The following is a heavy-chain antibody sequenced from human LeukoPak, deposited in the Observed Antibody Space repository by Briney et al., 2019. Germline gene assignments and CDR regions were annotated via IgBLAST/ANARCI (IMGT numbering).Heavy chain of an antibody. CDR2: ISGRSSHT. Sequence: PGGSLRHSCAPSGVTSSDYYRSWIRQAPEKGLGWVSYISGRSSHTEYADSVKGRFTISRDNAKNSLYLQMNSLRAEDTAVYYCARGSRTIELGDDYWGQGTLVTVSS. J-gene: IGHJ4*02. D-gene: IGHD5-24*01. V-gene: IGHV3-11*06. CDR1: GVTSSDYY. CDR3: ARGSRTIELGDDY.